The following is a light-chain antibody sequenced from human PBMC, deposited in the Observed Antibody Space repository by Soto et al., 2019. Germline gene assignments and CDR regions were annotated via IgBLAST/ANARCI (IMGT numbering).Light chain of an antibody. CDR2: GNT. V-gene: IGLV1-40*01. CDR1: SSNIGAGSD. J-gene: IGLJ2*01. Sequence: QSVLTQPPSVSGAPGQRVTISCTGSSSNIGAGSDVYWYQQLPGAAPKLLIYGNTNRPSGVPDRFSGSKSGTSASLAITGLQTEDGADYYCQSYDSSLSGSVFGGGTKLTVL. CDR3: QSYDSSLSGSV.